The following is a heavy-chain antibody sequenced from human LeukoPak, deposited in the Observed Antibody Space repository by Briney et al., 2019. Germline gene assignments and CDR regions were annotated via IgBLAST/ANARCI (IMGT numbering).Heavy chain of an antibody. Sequence: GGSLRLSCAASGFTVSSNYMSWVRQAPGKGLEWLAVIYSGSSTYYADSVKGRFTIPRDNSKNTLYLQMNSLRAEDTAVYYCARDRSSGWYVYDYWGQGTLVTVSS. D-gene: IGHD6-19*01. CDR2: IYSGSST. J-gene: IGHJ4*02. CDR1: GFTVSSNY. V-gene: IGHV3-53*01. CDR3: ARDRSSGWYVYDY.